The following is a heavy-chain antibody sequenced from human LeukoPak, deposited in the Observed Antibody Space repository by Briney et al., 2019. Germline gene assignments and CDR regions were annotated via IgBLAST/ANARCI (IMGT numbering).Heavy chain of an antibody. CDR3: ARDATSYDFWSGDQIYYMDV. CDR1: GFTFSNYG. J-gene: IGHJ6*03. D-gene: IGHD3-3*01. Sequence: PGGSLRLSCAASGFTFSNYGMSWVRQAPRKGLEWVSAISGSGGSTHYADSVKGRFTISRDNSKNTLYLQMNSLRAEDTAVYYCARDATSYDFWSGDQIYYMDVWGKGTTVTVSS. V-gene: IGHV3-23*01. CDR2: ISGSGGST.